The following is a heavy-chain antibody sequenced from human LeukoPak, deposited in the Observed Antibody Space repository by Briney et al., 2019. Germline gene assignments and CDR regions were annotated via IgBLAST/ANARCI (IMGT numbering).Heavy chain of an antibody. D-gene: IGHD3-3*01. J-gene: IGHJ4*02. V-gene: IGHV1-69*05. CDR2: IIPIFGTA. Sequence: ASVKLSCKASGGTFSSYAISWVRQAPGQGLEWMGGIIPIFGTANYAQKFQGRVTITTDESTSTAYMELSSLRSEDTAVYYCARNDDFWSGTVVGWGQGTLVTVSS. CDR3: ARNDDFWSGTVVG. CDR1: GGTFSSYA.